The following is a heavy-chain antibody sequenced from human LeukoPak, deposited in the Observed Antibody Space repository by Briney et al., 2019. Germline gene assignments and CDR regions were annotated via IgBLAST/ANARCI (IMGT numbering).Heavy chain of an antibody. Sequence: GGSLRLSCAASGFTFSSYSMNWVRQAPGKGLEWVSYISSSSSTIYYADSVKGRFTISRDNAKNSLYLQMNSLRAEDTAVYYCARVTRGYSGYDEYWGQGTLVTVSS. J-gene: IGHJ4*02. CDR2: ISSSSSTI. V-gene: IGHV3-48*04. CDR1: GFTFSSYS. CDR3: ARVTRGYSGYDEY. D-gene: IGHD5-12*01.